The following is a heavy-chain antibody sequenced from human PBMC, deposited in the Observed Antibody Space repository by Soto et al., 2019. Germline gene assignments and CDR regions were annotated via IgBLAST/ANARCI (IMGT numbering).Heavy chain of an antibody. J-gene: IGHJ4*02. CDR3: ARERMDPHCGGDCYSGFFDS. CDR2: IHYRGNT. V-gene: IGHV4-59*12. CDR1: GGSISSYC. Sequence: SETLSLTCTVSGGSISSYCWSWIRQHPGKGLEWIGYIHYRGNTFYNPSLKSRLAISVDTSKNLFSLNLNSVTAADTAIYYCARERMDPHCGGDCYSGFFDSWGQGTLVTVSS. D-gene: IGHD2-21*02.